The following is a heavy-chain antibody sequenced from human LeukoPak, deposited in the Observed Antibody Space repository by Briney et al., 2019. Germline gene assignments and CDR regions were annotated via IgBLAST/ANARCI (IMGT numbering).Heavy chain of an antibody. Sequence: VASVKVSCKATSHISWVRQAPGRGLAWMGWIGSYEGDTYYAQKFQARVTVTADTSTNTAYMEPRSLRADDTAVYYCAIYFWDFYGSSGYDRDFDSWGQGTLVTVSS. CDR3: AIYFWDFYGSSGYDRDFDS. CDR2: IGSYEGDT. V-gene: IGHV1-18*01. CDR1: TSH. J-gene: IGHJ5*01. D-gene: IGHD3-22*01.